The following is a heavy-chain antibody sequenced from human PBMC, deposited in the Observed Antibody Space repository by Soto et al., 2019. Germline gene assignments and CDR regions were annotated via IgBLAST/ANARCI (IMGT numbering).Heavy chain of an antibody. V-gene: IGHV1-18*04. J-gene: IGHJ6*02. Sequence: QVQLLQSGAEVKKPGASVKVSCKASGYRFTTYGITWVRLAPRQGLEWLGGISTYNGNTDYAQNLQDRVTMTTETSTSTAYMEVTSLTSDDTAVYYCARGLGTNGLDVWGQGTTVTVSS. CDR3: ARGLGTNGLDV. D-gene: IGHD7-27*01. CDR1: GYRFTTYG. CDR2: ISTYNGNT.